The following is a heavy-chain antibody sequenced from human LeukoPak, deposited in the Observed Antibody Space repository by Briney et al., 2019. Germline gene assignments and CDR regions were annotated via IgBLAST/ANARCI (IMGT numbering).Heavy chain of an antibody. V-gene: IGHV5-51*01. CDR3: ARSVFGVVITSHAFDI. CDR1: GFRFTSYW. Sequence: GESLKISFKGSGFRFTSYWIGWVRQMPGKGVEWMGIIYPGDSDTRYSPSFQGQVTISADKSISTAYLQWSSLKASDTAMYYCARSVFGVVITSHAFDIWGQGTMVTVSS. D-gene: IGHD3-3*01. J-gene: IGHJ3*02. CDR2: IYPGDSDT.